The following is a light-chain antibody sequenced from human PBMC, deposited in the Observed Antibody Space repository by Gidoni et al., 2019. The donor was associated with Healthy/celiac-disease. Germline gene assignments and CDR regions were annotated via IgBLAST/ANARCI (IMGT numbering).Light chain of an antibody. Sequence: SYELTQPPSVSVSPGQTASITCSGDKWGDKYAGWYQQKPGQSPVLVIYQDIKRPSGNPERFSGANSGNTATLTISWTHAMDEADYYCQAWDSSTAVFGGGTKLTVL. CDR2: QDI. CDR1: KWGDKY. CDR3: QAWDSSTAV. V-gene: IGLV3-1*01. J-gene: IGLJ2*01.